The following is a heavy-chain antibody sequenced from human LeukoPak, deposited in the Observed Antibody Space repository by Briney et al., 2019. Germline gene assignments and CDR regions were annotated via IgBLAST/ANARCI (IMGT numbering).Heavy chain of an antibody. J-gene: IGHJ4*02. V-gene: IGHV4-34*01. CDR2: INHSGST. CDR3: ARGRPYSGGYHLDY. D-gene: IGHD1-26*01. Sequence: PSETLSLTCAVYGGSFSGYYWSWIRQPPGKGLEWIGEINHSGSTYCNPSLKSRVTISADTSKNQFFLKLNSVTAADTAVYYCARGRPYSGGYHLDYWGQGTLVTVSA. CDR1: GGSFSGYY.